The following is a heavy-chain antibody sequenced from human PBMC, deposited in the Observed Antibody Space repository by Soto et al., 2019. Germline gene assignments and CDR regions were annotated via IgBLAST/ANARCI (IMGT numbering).Heavy chain of an antibody. J-gene: IGHJ6*02. CDR3: ASVSRYTIFGVVSQPYYYYGMDV. Sequence: SETLSLTCTVSGGSISSGGYYWSWIRQHPGKGLEWIGYTYYSGNTYYNPSLKSRVTISVDTTKNQFSLKLSTVTAADTAVYYCASVSRYTIFGVVSQPYYYYGMDVWGQGTTVTVSS. CDR1: GGSISSGGYY. D-gene: IGHD3-3*01. V-gene: IGHV4-31*03. CDR2: TYYSGNT.